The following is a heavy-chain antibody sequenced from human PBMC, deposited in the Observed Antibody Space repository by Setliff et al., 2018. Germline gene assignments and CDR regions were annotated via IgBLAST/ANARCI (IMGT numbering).Heavy chain of an antibody. CDR2: INHSGST. J-gene: IGHJ4*02. Sequence: PSETLSLTCAVYGASFSAYYWSWIRQPPGKGLEWIGEINHSGSTNYNPSLKSRVTISVDTSKKQYSLNLNSVTAADTAVYYCASGLHNRDSTPGDYWGQGTLVTVSS. D-gene: IGHD2-21*02. V-gene: IGHV4-34*01. CDR1: GASFSAYY. CDR3: ASGLHNRDSTPGDY.